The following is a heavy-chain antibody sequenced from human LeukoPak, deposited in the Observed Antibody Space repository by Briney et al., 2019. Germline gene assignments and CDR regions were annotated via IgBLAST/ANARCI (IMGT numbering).Heavy chain of an antibody. CDR2: ITGSSSYI. D-gene: IGHD3-9*01. V-gene: IGHV3-21*01. CDR3: ASEAGFDWN. Sequence: GSLRLSCAASGFTCXSYSMNWVRQAPGKGLEWVSSITGSSSYIYYADSLKGRFTISRDNAKNSLYLQMNSLRAEDTAVYYCASEAGFDWNWGQGTLVTVSS. J-gene: IGHJ4*02. CDR1: GFTCXSYS.